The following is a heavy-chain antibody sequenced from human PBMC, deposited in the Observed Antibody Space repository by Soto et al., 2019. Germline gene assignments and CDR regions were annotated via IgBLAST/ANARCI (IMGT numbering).Heavy chain of an antibody. V-gene: IGHV3-21*06. CDR2: ISSTTNYI. J-gene: IGHJ4*02. CDR1: GFIFTSYS. CDR3: ARESEDLTSNFDY. Sequence: PGGSLRLSCAASGFIFTSYSMNWVRQAPGKWHEWFSSISSTTNYIYYGDSMKGRFTISRDNAKNSLYLEMNSLRAEDTAVYYCARESEDLTSNFDYWGQGTLVNVSS.